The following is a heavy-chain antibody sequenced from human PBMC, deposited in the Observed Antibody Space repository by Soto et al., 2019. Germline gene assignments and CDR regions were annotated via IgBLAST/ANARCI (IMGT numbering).Heavy chain of an antibody. V-gene: IGHV1-8*01. Sequence: ASVKVSCKASGNTFTSYDINWVRQATGHGLEWMGWINPNSGNIGYAQKFQGRVTLTRDTAIRTAYMEVSRLRSDDTAVYYCARGRASGSYYLLDYWGQGTLVTVSS. D-gene: IGHD3-10*01. CDR3: ARGRASGSYYLLDY. CDR1: GNTFTSYD. J-gene: IGHJ4*02. CDR2: INPNSGNI.